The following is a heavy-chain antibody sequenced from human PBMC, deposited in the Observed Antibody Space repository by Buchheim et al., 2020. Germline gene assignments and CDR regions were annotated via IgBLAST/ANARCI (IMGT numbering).Heavy chain of an antibody. CDR2: IKSKTDGGTT. J-gene: IGHJ5*02. V-gene: IGHV3-15*07. CDR3: TTETSSGWPKKYNWFDP. CDR1: GFTFSNAW. D-gene: IGHD6-19*01. Sequence: ASGFTFSNAWMNWVRQAPGKGLEWVGRIKSKTDGGTTDYAAPVKGRFTISRDDSKNTLYLQMNSLKTEDTAVYYCTTETSSGWPKKYNWFDPWGQGTL.